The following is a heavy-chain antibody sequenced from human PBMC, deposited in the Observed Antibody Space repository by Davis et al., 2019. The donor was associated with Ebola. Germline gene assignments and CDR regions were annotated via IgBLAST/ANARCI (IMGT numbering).Heavy chain of an antibody. J-gene: IGHJ4*02. CDR3: TYSGYGGIDY. Sequence: GGSLRLSCAASGITFSGSAMHWVRQASGKGLEWVGRIRSKANSYATAYAASVKGRFTISRDDSKNTAYLQMNSLKTEDTAVYYCTYSGYGGIDYWGQGTLVTVSS. D-gene: IGHD5-12*01. CDR2: IRSKANSYAT. V-gene: IGHV3-73*01. CDR1: GITFSGSA.